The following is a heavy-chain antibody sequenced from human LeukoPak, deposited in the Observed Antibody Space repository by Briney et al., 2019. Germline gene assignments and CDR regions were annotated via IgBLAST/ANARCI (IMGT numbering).Heavy chain of an antibody. Sequence: PGGSLRLSCAASGXTFSDYEMNWVRQAPGKGLEWISYISTAGSTKYYAESVKGRFTISRDNAKDSLYLQMNSLRAEDTAVYYCARGGPARSWVYWGQGTLVTVSS. J-gene: IGHJ4*02. V-gene: IGHV3-48*03. CDR3: ARGGPARSWVY. D-gene: IGHD2-2*01. CDR1: GXTFSDYE. CDR2: ISTAGSTK.